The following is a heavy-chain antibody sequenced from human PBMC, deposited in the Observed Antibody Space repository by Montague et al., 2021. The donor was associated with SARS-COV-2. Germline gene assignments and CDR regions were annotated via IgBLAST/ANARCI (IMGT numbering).Heavy chain of an antibody. CDR3: ARHALGYFDWLNEGYFDY. J-gene: IGHJ4*02. CDR1: GGSISSYY. CDR2: IYYSGST. V-gene: IGHV4-59*08. Sequence: SETLSLICTVSGGSISSYYWSWIRQPPGKGLEWIGYIYYSGSTNYNPSLKSRVTISVDTSKNQFSLKLSSVTAADTAVHYCARHALGYFDWLNEGYFDYWGQGTLVTVSS. D-gene: IGHD3-9*01.